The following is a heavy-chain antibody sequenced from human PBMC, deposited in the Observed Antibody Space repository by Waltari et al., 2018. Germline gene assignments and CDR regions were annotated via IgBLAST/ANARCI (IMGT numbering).Heavy chain of an antibody. V-gene: IGHV3-30*18. CDR1: GFTFSSHG. CDR3: AKDRLSDARGTYSFGTDV. Sequence: QVHLVESGGGVVQPGRSLRLSCAVSGFTFSSHGMHWVRQAPGKWLEWVAVIVYDGSQKYYADSVKGRFTISRDNSKSTMYLQMNSLRADDTAVYFCAKDRLSDARGTYSFGTDVWGQGTTVTVS. CDR2: IVYDGSQK. J-gene: IGHJ6*02. D-gene: IGHD3-10*02.